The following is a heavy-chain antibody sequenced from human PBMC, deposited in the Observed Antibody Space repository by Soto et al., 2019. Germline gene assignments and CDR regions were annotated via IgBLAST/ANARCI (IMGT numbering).Heavy chain of an antibody. V-gene: IGHV1-18*01. J-gene: IGHJ3*02. Sequence: ASVKVSCKASGYTFTSYGISWVRQAPGQGLEWMGWISAYNGNTNYAQKLQGRVTMTTDTSTSTVYMELRSLRSDDTAVYYCARKREPLPPDIVFDTWGKGKMFTV. CDR3: ARKREPLPPDIVFDT. D-gene: IGHD2-15*01. CDR2: ISAYNGNT. CDR1: GYTFTSYG.